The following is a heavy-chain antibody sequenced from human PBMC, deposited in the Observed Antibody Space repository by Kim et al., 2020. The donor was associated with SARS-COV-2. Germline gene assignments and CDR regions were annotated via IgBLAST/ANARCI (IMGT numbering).Heavy chain of an antibody. D-gene: IGHD3-3*01. CDR3: ARGLTIFGGLYFGIDV. J-gene: IGHJ6*02. V-gene: IGHV3-30*07. Sequence: DAVKGRSTISRENSKNTLYLQMNSLRAEDAAVYYCARGLTIFGGLYFGIDVWGQGTPVTVSS.